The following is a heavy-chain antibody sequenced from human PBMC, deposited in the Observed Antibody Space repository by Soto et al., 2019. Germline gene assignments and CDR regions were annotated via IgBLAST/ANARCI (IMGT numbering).Heavy chain of an antibody. V-gene: IGHV1-18*01. Sequence: ASVKVSCKGSGYTFTSYGISWVGQGPGQGLEWMGWISAYNGNTNYAQKLQGRVTMTTDTSTSTAYMELRSLRSDDTAVYYCARGLSSWSYYYYYMDVWGKGTTVTVSS. D-gene: IGHD6-13*01. CDR1: GYTFTSYG. CDR3: ARGLSSWSYYYYYMDV. CDR2: ISAYNGNT. J-gene: IGHJ6*03.